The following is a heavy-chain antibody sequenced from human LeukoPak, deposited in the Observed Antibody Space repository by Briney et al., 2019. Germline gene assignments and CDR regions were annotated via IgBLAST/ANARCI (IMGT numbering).Heavy chain of an antibody. CDR3: ARMSSDWLVTFETFFQH. CDR1: GYTFTNYG. D-gene: IGHD6-19*01. CDR2: IDTKTGNP. J-gene: IGHJ1*01. V-gene: IGHV7-4-1*02. Sequence: ASVKVSCKASGYTFTNYGMIWVRQAPGQGLEWMGWIDTKTGNPTYAQGFRGRFVFSLDTSVSTAYLQISSLKAEDTAVYYCARMSSDWLVTFETFFQHWGQGTRVAVSS.